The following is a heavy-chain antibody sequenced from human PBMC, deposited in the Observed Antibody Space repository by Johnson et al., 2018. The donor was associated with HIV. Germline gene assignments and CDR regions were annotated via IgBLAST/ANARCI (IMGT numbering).Heavy chain of an antibody. CDR1: GFTFSSYA. J-gene: IGHJ3*02. Sequence: QMLLVESGGGVVQPGRSLRLSCAASGFTFSSYAMHWVRQAPGKGLEWVAVISYDGSNKYYADSVKGRFTISRDNSKNTRYLQMNSLRAEDTAVYYCARDDIRDGKSFEIWGQGTMVTVSS. V-gene: IGHV3-30-3*01. CDR3: ARDDIRDGKSFEI. CDR2: ISYDGSNK.